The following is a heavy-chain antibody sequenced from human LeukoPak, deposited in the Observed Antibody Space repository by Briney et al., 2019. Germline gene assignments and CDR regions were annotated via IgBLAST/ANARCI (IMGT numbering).Heavy chain of an antibody. CDR1: GGSISSSTYY. J-gene: IGHJ4*03. CDR2: IYYSGNT. CDR3: AVDFGSHRVVY. Sequence: SETLSLTCTVSGGSISSSTYYWGWVRQPPGKGPEWIGSIYYSGNTYYNPSLNSRVTISLDTSKNQYSLRLSSVTAADTAVYYCAVDFGSHRVVYWGQGSLVTVSS. V-gene: IGHV4-39*01. D-gene: IGHD3-3*01.